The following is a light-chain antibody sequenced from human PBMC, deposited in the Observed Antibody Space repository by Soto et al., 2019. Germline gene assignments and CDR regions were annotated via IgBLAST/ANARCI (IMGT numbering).Light chain of an antibody. J-gene: IGKJ2*01. CDR1: QDISNY. CDR2: DAS. CDR3: QQCDTLSYT. Sequence: DIQMTQSPSSLSAFVGDRVTITCQASQDISNYLNCYQQKPGKAPNLLIYDASNLETGVPSRFCGSGSGTDLTFTISSLQPENIVTYFCQQCDTLSYTFGQGTKLEIK. V-gene: IGKV1-33*01.